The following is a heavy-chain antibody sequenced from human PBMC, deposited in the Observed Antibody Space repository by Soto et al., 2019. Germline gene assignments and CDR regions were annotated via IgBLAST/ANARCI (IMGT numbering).Heavy chain of an antibody. Sequence: GAPVKVSCKASGHIFTDFGIHWVLQAPVQRIEWLGWLISVNDKTLYTPKLQGRLAITRDTSANTACIDLYRLRSEDSAVYYCARGRRSCTGNNCYTDFDFWGQGSLVTVSS. CDR3: ARGRRSCTGNNCYTDFDF. CDR2: LISVNDKT. V-gene: IGHV1-3*01. J-gene: IGHJ4*02. CDR1: GHIFTDFG. D-gene: IGHD2-2*02.